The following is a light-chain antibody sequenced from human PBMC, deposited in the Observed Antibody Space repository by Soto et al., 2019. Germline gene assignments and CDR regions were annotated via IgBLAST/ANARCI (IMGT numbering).Light chain of an antibody. CDR1: QSVSSY. J-gene: IGKJ2*01. CDR3: QQRSNWRST. Sequence: EIVLTQSPATLSLSPGERATLSCRASQSVSSYLAWYQQKPGQAPRLLIYDASNRATGIPARFSGSGSGTDFTLTISSLEPEDFAVYYCQQRSNWRSTFGQGTKLESK. CDR2: DAS. V-gene: IGKV3-11*01.